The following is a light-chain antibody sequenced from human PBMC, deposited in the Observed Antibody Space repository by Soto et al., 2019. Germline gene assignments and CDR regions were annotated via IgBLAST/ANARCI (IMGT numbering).Light chain of an antibody. V-gene: IGKV3-15*01. CDR1: QSVSSN. Sequence: EIVMTQSPATLSVSPGERATLSCRASQSVSSNLAWYQQKPGQAPRLLIYGASTRATGIPARFSGSGSGTECTLTISSLKSEDFAVYYCQQYNNWPRALTFGGGTKVEIK. J-gene: IGKJ4*01. CDR3: QQYNNWPRALT. CDR2: GAS.